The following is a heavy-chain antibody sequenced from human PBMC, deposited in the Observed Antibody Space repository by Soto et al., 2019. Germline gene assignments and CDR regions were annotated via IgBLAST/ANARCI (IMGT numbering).Heavy chain of an antibody. D-gene: IGHD5-18*01. CDR1: GFTFSGYW. Sequence: EAQLVESGGGLVQPGGSLRLSCAASGFTFSGYWMHWVRQAPERGLVWVSRITGDGTTTHYADSVKGRFTIARANAKNTRYLQMNRLRPEDTGVYSSARSREGYNLVADYWGQRTLVTVPS. CDR3: ARSREGYNLVADY. J-gene: IGHJ4*02. V-gene: IGHV3-74*01. CDR2: ITGDGTTT.